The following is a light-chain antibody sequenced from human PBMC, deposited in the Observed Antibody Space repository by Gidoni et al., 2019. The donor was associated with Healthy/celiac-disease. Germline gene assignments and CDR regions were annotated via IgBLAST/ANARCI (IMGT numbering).Light chain of an antibody. CDR1: QGISNY. V-gene: IGKV1-27*01. CDR3: QKYNSAPYT. J-gene: IGKJ2*01. Sequence: DIQMTQSPSSLSASVGDRVTITGRASQGISNYLAWYQQKPGKVPQLMIYAASTFQSGVPSRFSGSGSGTDFTLTISSLQSEDVATYYCQKYNSAPYTFGQGTKLEIK. CDR2: AAS.